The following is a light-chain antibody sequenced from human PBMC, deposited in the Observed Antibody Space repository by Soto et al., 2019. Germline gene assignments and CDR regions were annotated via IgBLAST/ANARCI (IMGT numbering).Light chain of an antibody. CDR1: QSVSSN. CDR2: GAS. Sequence: IVSRHSPATRTVSPVERALLSCRASQSVSSNLAWYQQKPGQAPRLLIYGASTRATGIPARFSGSGSGTEFTLTISSLQSEDFAVYYCQQYNNWPRTFGQGTKVDIK. CDR3: QQYNNWPRT. J-gene: IGKJ1*01. V-gene: IGKV3D-15*01.